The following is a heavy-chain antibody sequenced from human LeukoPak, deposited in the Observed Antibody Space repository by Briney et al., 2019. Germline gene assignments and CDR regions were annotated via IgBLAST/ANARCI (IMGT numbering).Heavy chain of an antibody. CDR3: ARHQFYFDSSGYYCVYYFDY. Sequence: SETLSLTCAVYGGSFSGYYWSWIRQPPGKGLEWIGSIYYSGSTYFNPSLKSRVTVSVDTSKNQFSLKLSSVTAADTAVYYCARHQFYFDSSGYYCVYYFDYWGQGTLVTVSS. CDR1: GGSFSGYY. J-gene: IGHJ4*02. CDR2: IYYSGST. D-gene: IGHD3-22*01. V-gene: IGHV4-34*01.